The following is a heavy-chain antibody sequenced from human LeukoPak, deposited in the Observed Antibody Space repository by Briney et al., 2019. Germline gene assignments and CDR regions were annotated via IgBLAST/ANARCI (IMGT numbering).Heavy chain of an antibody. Sequence: SETLSLTCTVSGGSISSYYWSWIRQPAGKGLEWIGRIYTSGSTNYNPSLKSRVTMSLDTSKNQFSLKLSSVTAADTAVYYCARDKEYSSSWGEYYYYGMDVWGQGTTVTVSS. CDR3: ARDKEYSSSWGEYYYYGMDV. J-gene: IGHJ6*02. V-gene: IGHV4-4*07. CDR1: GGSISSYY. CDR2: IYTSGST. D-gene: IGHD6-13*01.